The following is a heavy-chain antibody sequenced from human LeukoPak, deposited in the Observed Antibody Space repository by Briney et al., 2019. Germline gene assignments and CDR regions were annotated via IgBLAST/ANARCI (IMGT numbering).Heavy chain of an antibody. D-gene: IGHD3-3*01. V-gene: IGHV4-59*01. Sequence: SETLSLTCTVSGGSISSYSWSWIRQPPGKGLEWIGYIYYSGSTNYNPSLKSRVTISVDTSKNQFSLKLSSVTAADTALYYCARLRPNYDFWSGYPFGGHFDYWGQGTLVTVSS. CDR2: IYYSGST. J-gene: IGHJ4*02. CDR3: ARLRPNYDFWSGYPFGGHFDY. CDR1: GGSISSYS.